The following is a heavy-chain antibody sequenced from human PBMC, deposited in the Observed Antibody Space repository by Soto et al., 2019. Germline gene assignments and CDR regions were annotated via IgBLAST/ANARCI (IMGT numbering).Heavy chain of an antibody. J-gene: IGHJ6*02. CDR3: ARDRTSAAYDFWSGYPPDYYYGMDV. V-gene: IGHV1-69*13. CDR1: GGTFSSYA. CDR2: IIPIFGTA. D-gene: IGHD3-3*01. Sequence: GASVKVSCKASGGTFSSYAISWVRQAPGQGLEWMGGIIPIFGTANYAQKFQGRVTITADESTSTAYMELSSLRSEDTAVYYCARDRTSAAYDFWSGYPPDYYYGMDVWGQGPTVTVYS.